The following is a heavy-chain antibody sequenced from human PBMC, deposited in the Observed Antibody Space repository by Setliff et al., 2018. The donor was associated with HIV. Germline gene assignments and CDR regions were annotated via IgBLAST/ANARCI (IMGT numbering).Heavy chain of an antibody. D-gene: IGHD3-10*01. J-gene: IGHJ5*02. CDR1: GYTLTELS. Sequence: ASVKVSCKVSGYTLTELSMHWVRQAPGKGLEWMGGFDPEDGETIYAQKFQGRVTMTEDTSTDKAYMELSSLRSEDTAVYYCATDLKGSQSYYYGSGSYSGFDPWGQGTLVTVSS. V-gene: IGHV1-24*01. CDR3: ATDLKGSQSYYYGSGSYSGFDP. CDR2: FDPEDGET.